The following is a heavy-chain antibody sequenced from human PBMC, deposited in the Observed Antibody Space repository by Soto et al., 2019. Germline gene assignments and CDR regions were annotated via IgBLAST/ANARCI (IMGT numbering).Heavy chain of an antibody. V-gene: IGHV3-30*03. J-gene: IGHJ4*02. Sequence: QVQLVESGGGVVQPGRSLRLSCAVSGFTVSTYGMHWVRQAPGKGLEWVAVISRDGGIKFYADSVKGRFTISRDNSRNTLFLEMNSLRGDDMAVYYCTGEDASGYWGQGTLVTVSS. CDR1: GFTVSTYG. CDR2: ISRDGGIK. D-gene: IGHD2-8*02. CDR3: TGEDASGY.